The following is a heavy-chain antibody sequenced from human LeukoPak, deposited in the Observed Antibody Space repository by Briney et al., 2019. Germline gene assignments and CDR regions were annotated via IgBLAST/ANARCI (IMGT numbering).Heavy chain of an antibody. Sequence: GGSLRLSCAASGFTFSSYGMHWVRQAPGKGLEWVAFIRYDGSNKYYADSVKGRFTISRDNSKNTLYLQMNSLRAEDTAVYYCASAWGYCSSTSCYKGSYWGQGTLVTVSS. CDR3: ASAWGYCSSTSCYKGSY. D-gene: IGHD2-2*02. CDR2: IRYDGSNK. J-gene: IGHJ4*02. V-gene: IGHV3-30*02. CDR1: GFTFSSYG.